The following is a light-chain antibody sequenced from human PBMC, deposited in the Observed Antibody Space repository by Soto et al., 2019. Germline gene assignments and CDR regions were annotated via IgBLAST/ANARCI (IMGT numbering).Light chain of an antibody. Sequence: EIVLTHSPGTLSLSPGQRATLSCRASQSVSSNYLAWYQQKPGQAPRLLIHGASSRATAIPDRFSGSGSGTDFTLTISRLEPEDFAMYYCQQYGTSPQTFGQGTKVEIK. CDR2: GAS. V-gene: IGKV3-20*01. CDR3: QQYGTSPQT. CDR1: QSVSSNY. J-gene: IGKJ2*01.